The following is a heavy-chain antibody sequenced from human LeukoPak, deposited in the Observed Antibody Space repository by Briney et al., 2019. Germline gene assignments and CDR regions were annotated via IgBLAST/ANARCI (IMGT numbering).Heavy chain of an antibody. V-gene: IGHV3-21*04. J-gene: IGHJ4*02. CDR1: GFTFRRYN. CDR3: ATSIYDYSNHEADY. D-gene: IGHD4-11*01. CDR2: ISKSRNYI. Sequence: GGSLRLSCAASGFTFRRYNMNWVRQAPGQGLEGVACISKSRNYIYYADSVKGRSTICRDDDKSSLYLKMNSLRAEDTAVYYCATSIYDYSNHEADYWGQGTLVTVSS.